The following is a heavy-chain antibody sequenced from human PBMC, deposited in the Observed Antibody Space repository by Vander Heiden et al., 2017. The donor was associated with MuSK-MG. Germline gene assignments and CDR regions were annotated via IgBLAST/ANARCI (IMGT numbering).Heavy chain of an antibody. D-gene: IGHD6-19*01. Sequence: EVQLLESGGGLVQPGGSLRLSCAASGFTFSSYAMSWVRQAPGKGLEWVSAISGSGGSTYYADSVKGRFTISRDNSKNTLYLQMKSLRAEDTAVYYCGTCHSSGWYQDYWGQGTLVTVSS. V-gene: IGHV3-23*01. CDR1: GFTFSSYA. CDR3: GTCHSSGWYQDY. CDR2: ISGSGGST. J-gene: IGHJ4*02.